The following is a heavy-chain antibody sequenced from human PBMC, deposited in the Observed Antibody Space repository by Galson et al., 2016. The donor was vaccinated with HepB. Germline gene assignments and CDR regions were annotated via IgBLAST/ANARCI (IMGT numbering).Heavy chain of an antibody. CDR1: GFIFSSYA. CDR2: IWYDGSLT. Sequence: SLRLSCAASGFIFSSYAMHWVRQAPGKGLEWVAVIWYDGSLTYYADSVKGRFTISRDNSKNTLYLQMNSLRAEDTAVYYCARDYPSSTPAYYFDYWGQGTLVTVSS. D-gene: IGHD2-15*01. CDR3: ARDYPSSTPAYYFDY. V-gene: IGHV3-33*01. J-gene: IGHJ4*02.